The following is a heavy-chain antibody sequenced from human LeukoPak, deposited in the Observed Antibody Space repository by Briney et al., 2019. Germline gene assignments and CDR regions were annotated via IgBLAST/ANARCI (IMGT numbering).Heavy chain of an antibody. J-gene: IGHJ4*02. CDR1: GGSISSYY. Sequence: PSETLSLTCTVSGGSISSYYWSWIRQPPGKGLEWIGYIYYSGSTNYNPSLKSRVTISVDTSKNQFSLKLSSVTAADTAVYYCARVRGTGYSSSWYSWHRVYFDYWGQGTLVTVSS. V-gene: IGHV4-59*01. D-gene: IGHD6-13*01. CDR2: IYYSGST. CDR3: ARVRGTGYSSSWYSWHRVYFDY.